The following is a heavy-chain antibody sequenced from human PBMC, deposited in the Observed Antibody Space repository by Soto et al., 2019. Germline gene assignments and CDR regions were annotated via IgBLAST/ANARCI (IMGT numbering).Heavy chain of an antibody. Sequence: EVQLLESGGGLVQPGGSLRLSCAASGFSFSSYAMSWVRQAPGKGLEWGSTITSSGGNTYYAESVKGRFTISRDNSKNTLYLQMNSLRVEDTAVYYCAEGLVWFGESPLHFDSWGQGTLVTVSS. CDR2: ITSSGGNT. J-gene: IGHJ4*02. D-gene: IGHD3-10*01. V-gene: IGHV3-23*01. CDR3: AEGLVWFGESPLHFDS. CDR1: GFSFSSYA.